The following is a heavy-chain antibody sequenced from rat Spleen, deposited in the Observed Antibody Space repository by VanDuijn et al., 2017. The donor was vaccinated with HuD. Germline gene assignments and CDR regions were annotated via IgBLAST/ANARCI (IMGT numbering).Heavy chain of an antibody. CDR2: ISPSGGST. CDR3: ARHGAPYYGYGYYFDY. J-gene: IGHJ2*01. D-gene: IGHD1-7*01. Sequence: EVQLVESGGGLVQPGRSLKLSCAASGFTFSNYDMAWVRQAPTKGLEWVASISPSGGSTYYRDSVKGRFTVSRDNAKSTLYLQMDSLRSEDTATYYCARHGAPYYGYGYYFDYWGQGVMVTVSS. V-gene: IGHV5-25*01. CDR1: GFTFSNYD.